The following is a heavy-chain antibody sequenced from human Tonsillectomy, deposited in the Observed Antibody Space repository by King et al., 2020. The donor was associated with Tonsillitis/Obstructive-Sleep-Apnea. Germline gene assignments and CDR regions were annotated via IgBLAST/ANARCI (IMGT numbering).Heavy chain of an antibody. J-gene: IGHJ4*02. CDR1: GGSISSRSYY. D-gene: IGHD1-14*01. V-gene: IGHV4-39*01. CDR3: ARHTPQSEEVPDY. CDR2: IYYSGST. Sequence: QLQESGPGLVKPSETLSLTCTVSGGSISSRSYYWGWIRQPPGKGLEWIGSIYYSGSTYYNPSLKSRVTISVDTSKNQFSLKLSSVTAADTAVYYCARHTPQSEEVPDYWGQGTLVTVSS.